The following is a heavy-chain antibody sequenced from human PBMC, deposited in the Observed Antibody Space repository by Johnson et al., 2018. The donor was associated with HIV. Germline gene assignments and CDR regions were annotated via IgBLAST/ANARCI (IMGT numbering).Heavy chain of an antibody. D-gene: IGHD6-19*01. CDR3: ARASKVLSSGWSRGAFDI. CDR2: IYSGGST. V-gene: IGHV3-66*01. CDR1: GFTFSSYW. J-gene: IGHJ3*02. Sequence: VQLVESGGGLVQPGGSLRLSCAASGFTFSSYWMSWVRQAPGKGLEWVSVIYSGGSTYYADPVKGRFTISRDNSNNTLDLQMNSLRVGDTAVYYCARASKVLSSGWSRGAFDIWGLVTMVTVSS.